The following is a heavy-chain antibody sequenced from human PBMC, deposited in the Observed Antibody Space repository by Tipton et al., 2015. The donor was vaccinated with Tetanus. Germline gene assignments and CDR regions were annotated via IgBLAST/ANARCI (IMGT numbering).Heavy chain of an antibody. CDR2: ISESGAVT. D-gene: IGHD3-22*01. V-gene: IGHV3-23*01. CDR1: GFTFSSFA. J-gene: IGHJ5*02. CDR3: AIPARLYDGNHQFLRTFDR. Sequence: SLRLSCEASGFTFSSFAMSWVRQAPGKGLEWVSAISESGAVTYYADSVKGRFTISRDNSRKTLYLQMNSLRAEDTAVYFCAIPARLYDGNHQFLRTFDRWGQGTLVTVSS.